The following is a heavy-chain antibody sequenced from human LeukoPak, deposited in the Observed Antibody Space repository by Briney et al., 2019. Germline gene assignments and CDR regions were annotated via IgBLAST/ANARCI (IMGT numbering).Heavy chain of an antibody. D-gene: IGHD3-16*01. Sequence: ASVKVSCKASGYSFSGHYMHWVRQAPGQGLEWMGWINPNSGGTNYAQKFQGRVTMTRDTSISTAYMELSRLRSDDTAVYYCAREFGRTNNDYWGQGTLVTVSS. CDR1: GYSFSGHY. CDR2: INPNSGGT. CDR3: AREFGRTNNDY. J-gene: IGHJ4*02. V-gene: IGHV1-2*02.